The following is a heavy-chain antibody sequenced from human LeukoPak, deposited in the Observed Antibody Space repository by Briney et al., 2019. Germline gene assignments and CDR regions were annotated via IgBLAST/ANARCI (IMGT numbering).Heavy chain of an antibody. Sequence: SETLSLTYSVYGGSSTSSSYYWGWIRQPPGKGLEWIASIYFSGSTYYNPSLKSRVTSSVDTSKNQFSLKLSSVTAADTAVYYCARHVLYTGSYYVFDYWGQGALVTVSS. D-gene: IGHD1-26*01. J-gene: IGHJ4*02. CDR3: ARHVLYTGSYYVFDY. V-gene: IGHV4-39*01. CDR2: IYFSGST. CDR1: GGSSTSSSYY.